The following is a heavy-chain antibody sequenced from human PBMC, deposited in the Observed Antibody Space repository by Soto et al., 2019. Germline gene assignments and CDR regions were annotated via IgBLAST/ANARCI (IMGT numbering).Heavy chain of an antibody. CDR1: SGSMSGYY. CDR2: IYYSGST. V-gene: IGHV4-59*01. CDR3: ARAGDYDFWSGYSNDAFDI. J-gene: IGHJ3*02. D-gene: IGHD3-3*01. Sequence: SETLSLTCTVSSGSMSGYYWNWIRQPPGKGLEWIGYIYYSGSTNYNPSLKSRVAISVDTSKNQFSLKLSSVTAADTAVYYCARAGDYDFWSGYSNDAFDIWGQGTMVTVSS.